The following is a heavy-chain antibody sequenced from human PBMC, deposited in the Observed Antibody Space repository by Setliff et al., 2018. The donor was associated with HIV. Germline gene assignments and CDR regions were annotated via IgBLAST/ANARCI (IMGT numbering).Heavy chain of an antibody. V-gene: IGHV1-46*01. Sequence: ASVKVSCKASGYTFTSYYMHWVRQAPGQGLEWMGIINPSGGSTSYAQKFQGRVTMTRDTSTSTAYMDLSSLTSDDTAVYYCALASIVSTARWNHWGRGTLVTVSS. D-gene: IGHD1-26*01. CDR1: GYTFTSYY. CDR2: INPSGGST. CDR3: ALASIVSTARWNH. J-gene: IGHJ5*02.